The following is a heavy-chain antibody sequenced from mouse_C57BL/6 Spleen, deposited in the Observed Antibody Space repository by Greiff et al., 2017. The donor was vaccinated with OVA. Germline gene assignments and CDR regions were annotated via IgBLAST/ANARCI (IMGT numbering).Heavy chain of an antibody. J-gene: IGHJ4*01. Sequence: EVKLVESGGGLVQPKGSLKLSCAASGFTFNTYAMHWVRQAPGKGLEWVARIRSKSSNYATYYADPVKDRFTISRDDSQSMLYLQMNNLKTEDTAMYYSVRDRIYYCNSYAMGYWGQGTSVTVSS. CDR1: GFTFNTYA. CDR3: VRDRIYYCNSYAMGY. V-gene: IGHV10-3*01. D-gene: IGHD2-1*01. CDR2: IRSKSSNYAT.